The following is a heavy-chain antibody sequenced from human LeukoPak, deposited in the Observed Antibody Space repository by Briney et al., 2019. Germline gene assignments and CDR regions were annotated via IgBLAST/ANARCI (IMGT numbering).Heavy chain of an antibody. V-gene: IGHV3-48*04. CDR3: ARDDSREDY. Sequence: PGGSLRLSCAATGFTFSSYSMNWVRQAPGKGLEWVSYISSSSSTIYYADSVKGRFTISRDNAKNSLYLQMSSLRAEDTAVYYCARDDSREDYWGQGTLVTVSS. J-gene: IGHJ4*02. CDR2: ISSSSSTI. CDR1: GFTFSSYS. D-gene: IGHD4-11*01.